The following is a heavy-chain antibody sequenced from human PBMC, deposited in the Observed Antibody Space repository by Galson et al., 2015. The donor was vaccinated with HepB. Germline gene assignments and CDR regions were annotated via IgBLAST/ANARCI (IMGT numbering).Heavy chain of an antibody. D-gene: IGHD6-6*01. Sequence: SLRLSRAASGFTFSNAWMSWVRQAPGKGLEWVGRIKSKTDGGTTDYAAPVKGRFTISRDDSKNTLYLQMNSLKTEDTAVYYCTTDLGSSSSEGDYWGQGTLVTVSS. CDR1: GFTFSNAW. CDR3: TTDLGSSSSEGDY. CDR2: IKSKTDGGTT. V-gene: IGHV3-15*01. J-gene: IGHJ4*02.